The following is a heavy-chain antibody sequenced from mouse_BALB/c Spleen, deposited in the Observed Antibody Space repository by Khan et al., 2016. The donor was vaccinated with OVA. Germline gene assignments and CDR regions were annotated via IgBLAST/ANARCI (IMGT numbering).Heavy chain of an antibody. CDR1: GYSITSDYA. J-gene: IGHJ2*01. V-gene: IGHV3-2*02. Sequence: EVQLQESGPGLLKPSHSLSLTCTVTGYSITSDYAWNWIRQFPGNKLELMAYIRYNGGTTSNQSLRSRMYFTRDTSKNQFFLQLNSVTTEDTATYYCASGRLLRRYPDYFDYWGQGTTVTVSA. CDR2: IRYNGGT. CDR3: ASGRLLRRYPDYFDY. D-gene: IGHD1-1*01.